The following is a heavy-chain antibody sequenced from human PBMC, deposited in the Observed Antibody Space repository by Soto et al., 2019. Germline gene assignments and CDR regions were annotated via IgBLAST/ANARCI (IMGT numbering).Heavy chain of an antibody. V-gene: IGHV4-30-4*01. Sequence: SETLSLTCTVSGGSISSGDYYWSWIRQPPGKGLEWIGYIYYSGNTYYNPSLKSRVTISVDTSKNQFSLKLSSVTAADTAVYYCARDLYSSSPYFDYWGQGTLVTVSS. CDR3: ARDLYSSSPYFDY. J-gene: IGHJ4*02. CDR1: GGSISSGDYY. CDR2: IYYSGNT. D-gene: IGHD6-6*01.